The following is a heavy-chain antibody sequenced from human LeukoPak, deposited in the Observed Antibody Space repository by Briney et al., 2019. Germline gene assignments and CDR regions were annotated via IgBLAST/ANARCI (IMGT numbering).Heavy chain of an antibody. CDR3: ARDYYDSSGYYTTQIFFDY. Sequence: ASVKVSCKASGGTFSSYAISWVRQAPGQGLEWMGRIIPIFGTANYAQKFQGRVTITKDESTSTAYMELSSLRSEDTAVYYCARDYYDSSGYYTTQIFFDYWGQGTLVTVSS. CDR2: IIPIFGTA. J-gene: IGHJ4*02. V-gene: IGHV1-69*05. D-gene: IGHD3-22*01. CDR1: GGTFSSYA.